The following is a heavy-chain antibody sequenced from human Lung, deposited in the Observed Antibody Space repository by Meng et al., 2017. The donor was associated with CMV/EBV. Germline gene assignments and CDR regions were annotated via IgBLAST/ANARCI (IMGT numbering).Heavy chain of an antibody. D-gene: IGHD1-26*01. Sequence: GGSXRLXXAGSGFTFSTYSMNWVRQAPGKGLEWISYISTDSDATDYADSVKGRLSISRDDAKESLFLVMNSLRAEDTAVYYCARSFGSVGARGYFDLWGQGTXVTVSS. CDR2: ISTDSDAT. CDR3: ARSFGSVGARGYFDL. J-gene: IGHJ4*02. V-gene: IGHV3-48*04. CDR1: GFTFSTYS.